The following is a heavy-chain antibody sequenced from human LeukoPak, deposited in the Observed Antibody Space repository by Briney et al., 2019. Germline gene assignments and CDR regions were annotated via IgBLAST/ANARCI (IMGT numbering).Heavy chain of an antibody. V-gene: IGHV3-30-3*01. CDR2: ISYDGSNK. D-gene: IGHD6-13*01. J-gene: IGHJ4*02. CDR1: GFTFSSCA. CDR3: ARLRSIAAASQGYFDY. Sequence: PGGSLILSCAASGFTFSSCAMHWVREAPGKGLEWVAVISYDGSNKYYADSVKGRFTISRDNSKNTLYLQMNSLRAEDTAVYYCARLRSIAAASQGYFDYWGQGTLGTVSS.